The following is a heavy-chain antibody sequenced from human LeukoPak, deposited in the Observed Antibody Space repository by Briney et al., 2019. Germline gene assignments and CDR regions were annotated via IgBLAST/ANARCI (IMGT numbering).Heavy chain of an antibody. Sequence: SVKVSCKASGGTFISYAISWVRQAPGQGLEWMGGIIPIFGTANYAQKFQGRVTITADKSTSTAYMELSSLRSEDTAVYYCARDLVAVAGFDPWGQGTLVTVSS. D-gene: IGHD6-19*01. CDR3: ARDLVAVAGFDP. CDR1: GGTFISYA. CDR2: IIPIFGTA. J-gene: IGHJ5*02. V-gene: IGHV1-69*06.